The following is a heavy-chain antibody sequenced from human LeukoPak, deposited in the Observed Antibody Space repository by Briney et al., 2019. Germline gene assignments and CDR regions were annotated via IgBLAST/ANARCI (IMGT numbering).Heavy chain of an antibody. Sequence: PGGSLRLSCEVSGFTFSNYWMTWVRQAPGKGLEWVANIKPDGGEKYYVDSVWGRFTISRDNAKNSLYLQMNSLRAEDTAVYYCARGGSLGYWGQGTLVTVSS. CDR2: IKPDGGEK. CDR1: GFTFSNYW. J-gene: IGHJ4*02. V-gene: IGHV3-7*01. CDR3: ARGGSLGY. D-gene: IGHD6-19*01.